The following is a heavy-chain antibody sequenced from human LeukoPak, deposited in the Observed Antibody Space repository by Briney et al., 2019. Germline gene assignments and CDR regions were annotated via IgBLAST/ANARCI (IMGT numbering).Heavy chain of an antibody. CDR2: IYYSGRT. Sequence: SETLSLTCSVSGYSVSRSDSYWDWIRQPPGKGLEWIGTIYYSGRTYYSPSLKSRVTMSVDPSNNQFSLNLRSVTAADTAVYYCARRRYYDGSGYLEWGQGTLLSVSS. V-gene: IGHV4-39*01. J-gene: IGHJ1*01. D-gene: IGHD3-22*01. CDR3: ARRRYYDGSGYLE. CDR1: GYSVSRSDSY.